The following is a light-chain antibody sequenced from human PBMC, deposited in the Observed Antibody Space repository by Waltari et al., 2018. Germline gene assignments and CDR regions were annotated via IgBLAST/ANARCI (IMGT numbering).Light chain of an antibody. CDR1: PSLTGGV. CDR2: GAS. CDR3: QYYGTAPGT. J-gene: IGKJ2*01. V-gene: IGKV3-20*01. Sequence: EIALSQSPGTLSLSPGERATLSCRASPSLTGGVGAWDQHKPGQAPRLLMYGASTRATAIPDRFRGSGSGADFTLTITTVEPEDFAVYYCQYYGTAPGTFGQGTKLEI.